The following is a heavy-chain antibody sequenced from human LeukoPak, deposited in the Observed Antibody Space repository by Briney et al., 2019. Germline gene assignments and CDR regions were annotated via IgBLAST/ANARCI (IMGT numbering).Heavy chain of an antibody. D-gene: IGHD2-2*01. CDR2: FDPEDGET. V-gene: IGHV1-24*01. CDR1: GYTLTELS. J-gene: IGHJ6*02. Sequence: GASVKVSCKVPGYTLTELSMHWVRQAPGKGLEWMGGFDPEDGETIYAQKFQGRVTMTEDTSTDTAYMELSSLRSEDTAVYYCATDLHCSSTSCYAGPNGMDVWGQGTTVTVSS. CDR3: ATDLHCSSTSCYAGPNGMDV.